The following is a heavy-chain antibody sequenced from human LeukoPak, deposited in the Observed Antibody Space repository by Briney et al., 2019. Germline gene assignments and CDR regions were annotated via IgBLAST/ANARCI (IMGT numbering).Heavy chain of an antibody. CDR3: AREKRWFDP. V-gene: IGHV4-38-2*02. J-gene: IGHJ5*02. CDR1: GYSISSGYY. CDR2: IYHSGST. Sequence: PSETLSLTCTVSGYSISSGYYWGWIRQPPGKGLEWIGSIYHSGSTYYNPSLKSRVTISVDTSKNQFSLKLSSVTAADTAVYYCAREKRWFDPWGQGTLVTVSS. D-gene: IGHD6-25*01.